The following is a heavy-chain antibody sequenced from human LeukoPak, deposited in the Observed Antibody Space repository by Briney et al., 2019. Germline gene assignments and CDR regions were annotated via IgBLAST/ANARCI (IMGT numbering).Heavy chain of an antibody. Sequence: GGSLRLSCAASGFTFSSYAMHWVRQAPGKWQEWVAVISYDESNKYYADSVKGRFTISRDNSKNTLYLQMNSVRAEDTAVYYCARVNHWGQGTLVTVSS. CDR3: ARVNH. CDR1: GFTFSSYA. J-gene: IGHJ4*02. CDR2: ISYDESNK. V-gene: IGHV3-30-3*01.